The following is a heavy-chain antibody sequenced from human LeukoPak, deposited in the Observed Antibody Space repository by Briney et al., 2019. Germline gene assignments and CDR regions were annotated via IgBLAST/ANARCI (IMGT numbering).Heavy chain of an antibody. J-gene: IGHJ4*02. V-gene: IGHV3-23*01. CDR3: AKDRTFPGAAWYYFDY. CDR2: ISGSGGST. D-gene: IGHD2-8*01. Sequence: AGGSLRLSCAASGFTFSSYAMSWVRQAPGKGLEWVSAISGSGGSTYYADSVKGRFSISRDNSKNTLYLQMNSLRAEDTAVYYCAKDRTFPGAAWYYFDYWGQGTLVTVSS. CDR1: GFTFSSYA.